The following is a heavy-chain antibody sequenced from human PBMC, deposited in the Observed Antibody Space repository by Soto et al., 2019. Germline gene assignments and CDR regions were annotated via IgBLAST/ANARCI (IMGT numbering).Heavy chain of an antibody. Sequence: GGSLRLSCAASGFSFSSSAMSWVRQAPGKGLEWVSSISGSSEDTYYADSVKGRFIIFRDNPRNTLYLQMNTLRAEDTAVYYCAKVQTWTIFDYWGQGTLVTVSS. CDR2: ISGSSEDT. CDR1: GFSFSSSA. CDR3: AKVQTWTIFDY. V-gene: IGHV3-23*01. J-gene: IGHJ4*02. D-gene: IGHD1-1*01.